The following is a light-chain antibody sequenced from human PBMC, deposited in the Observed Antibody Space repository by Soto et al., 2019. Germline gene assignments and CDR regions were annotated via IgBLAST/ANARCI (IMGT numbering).Light chain of an antibody. V-gene: IGKV3-20*01. Sequence: SVLTQSPGTLSLSPGERATLSCRASQSVNSNYLAWYQQRPGQAPRLLIYGASSRATGIPDRFSGSGSGTDFTLTISRLEPEDFAVYYCQQYGRSPPYTFGPGTKVDIK. CDR1: QSVNSNY. CDR2: GAS. J-gene: IGKJ3*01. CDR3: QQYGRSPPYT.